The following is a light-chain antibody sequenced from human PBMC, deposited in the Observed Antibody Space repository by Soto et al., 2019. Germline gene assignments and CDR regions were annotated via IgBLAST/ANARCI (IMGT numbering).Light chain of an antibody. CDR2: AAS. CDR3: QQYYSYPHT. J-gene: IGKJ2*01. V-gene: IGKV1-8*01. Sequence: IQMTQSPSSLSASVGDRVTITCRASQGISSYLAWYQQKPGKAPKLLIYAASTLQSGVPSRFSGSGSGTDFTLTISCLQSEDFATYYCQQYYSYPHTFGQGTKLEIK. CDR1: QGISSY.